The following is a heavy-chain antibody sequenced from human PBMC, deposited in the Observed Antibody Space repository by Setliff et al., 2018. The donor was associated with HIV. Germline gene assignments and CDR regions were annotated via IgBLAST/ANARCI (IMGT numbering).Heavy chain of an antibody. V-gene: IGHV4-4*07. CDR3: TRDLWGDDYYYNNMDV. J-gene: IGHJ6*03. CDR1: GASITSHN. Sequence: PSETLSLTCSVSGASITSHNWSWIRQAAGKGLEWIGRIYTRGNTNYNPSLRSRVNMSVDTSKNQFSLKVTSVTAADTAVYYCTRDLWGDDYYYNNMDVWGKGTTVTVSS. D-gene: IGHD2-21*02. CDR2: IYTRGNT.